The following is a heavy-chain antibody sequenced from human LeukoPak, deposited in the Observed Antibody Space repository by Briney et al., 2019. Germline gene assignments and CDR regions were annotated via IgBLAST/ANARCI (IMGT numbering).Heavy chain of an antibody. J-gene: IGHJ4*02. V-gene: IGHV3-9*01. CDR3: AKRSSGYYFDY. CDR1: GFTFDDYA. D-gene: IGHD3-22*01. Sequence: GGSLRLSCAASGFTFDDYAMPWVRQAPGKGLEWVSGISWNSGSIGYADSVKGRFTISRDNAKNSLYLQMNSLRAEDTALYYCAKRSSGYYFDYWGQGTLVTVSS. CDR2: ISWNSGSI.